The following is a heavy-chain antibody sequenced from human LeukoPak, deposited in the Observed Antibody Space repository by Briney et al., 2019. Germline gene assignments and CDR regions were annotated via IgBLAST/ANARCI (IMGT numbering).Heavy chain of an antibody. CDR3: ATRRGLADPGAMDV. V-gene: IGHV5-51*01. D-gene: IGHD6-19*01. CDR1: GYSFSSYW. Sequence: GESLKISCKASGYSFSSYWIGWVRQMPGKGLEWMGTIYPVDSDTKYSPSFQGQVTISADKSISTAYLQWSSLKASDTAMYYCATRRGLADPGAMDVWGQGTTVTVSS. J-gene: IGHJ6*02. CDR2: IYPVDSDT.